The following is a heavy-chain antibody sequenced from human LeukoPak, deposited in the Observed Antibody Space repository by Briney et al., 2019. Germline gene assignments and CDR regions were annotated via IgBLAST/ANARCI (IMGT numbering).Heavy chain of an antibody. V-gene: IGHV3-21*01. Sequence: GGSLRLSCAASGFTFSSYSMNWVRQAPGKGLEWVSSISTSGTYIYYADSVKGRFTISRDNAKNSLYLQMNSLRAEDTAVYYCARDLFAVALDCWGQGTLVTVSS. D-gene: IGHD4-23*01. J-gene: IGHJ4*02. CDR3: ARDLFAVALDC. CDR1: GFTFSSYS. CDR2: ISTSGTYI.